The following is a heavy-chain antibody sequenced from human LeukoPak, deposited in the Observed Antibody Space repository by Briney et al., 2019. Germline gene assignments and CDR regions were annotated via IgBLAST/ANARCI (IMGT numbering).Heavy chain of an antibody. Sequence: GGSLRLSCAASGFTFSGYAMTWVRQAPGKGLEWVSSITGSGDYTYYIDSVKGRFTISRDNSKNILYLQMNSLRGEDTALYYCAKDGLYYDGSAHVYYFDYWGEGSLVAVSS. CDR3: AKDGLYYDGSAHVYYFDY. CDR1: GFTFSGYA. D-gene: IGHD3-22*01. V-gene: IGHV3-23*01. CDR2: ITGSGDYT. J-gene: IGHJ4*02.